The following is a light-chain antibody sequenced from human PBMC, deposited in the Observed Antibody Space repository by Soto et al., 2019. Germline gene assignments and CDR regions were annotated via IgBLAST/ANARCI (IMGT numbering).Light chain of an antibody. CDR2: GAS. Sequence: DIVMTQSPATLSVSPGERATLSCRASRSVGSNLAWYQQKPGQAPRLLIYGASTRATGIPARFSGSGSGTEFTLTISSLQSEDFAVYYCQQYNNWPPPFTFGPGTKVDIK. V-gene: IGKV3-15*01. CDR3: QQYNNWPPPFT. J-gene: IGKJ3*01. CDR1: RSVGSN.